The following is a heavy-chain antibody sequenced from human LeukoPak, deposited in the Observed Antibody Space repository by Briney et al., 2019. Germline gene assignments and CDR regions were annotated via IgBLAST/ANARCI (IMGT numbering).Heavy chain of an antibody. D-gene: IGHD3-3*01. Sequence: GGSLTLSCTTSGFTFGNYWMYWVRQAPGKGLMWVSRIKSDGTGITYTDSVEGRFTTSRDNAKNTLYLQMNSLRDEDTAVYYCVRGQTIDYWGQGTLVTVSS. CDR1: GFTFGNYW. CDR3: VRGQTIDY. V-gene: IGHV3-74*01. CDR2: IKSDGTGI. J-gene: IGHJ4*02.